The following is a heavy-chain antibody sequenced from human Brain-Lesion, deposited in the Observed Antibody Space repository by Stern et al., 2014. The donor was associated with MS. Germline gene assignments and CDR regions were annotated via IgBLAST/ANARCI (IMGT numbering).Heavy chain of an antibody. D-gene: IGHD1-26*01. Sequence: QVQLLQPGAEVKKPGASVKVSCKVSGYTLTELSMHWVRQAPRKGLEWMGGFDPEDGETIYAPKFQGRVTMTEDTSTDTAYMELSSLRSEDTAVYYCATLSPGAGGNYYRHFDYWGQGTLVTVSS. CDR3: ATLSPGAGGNYYRHFDY. CDR1: GYTLTELS. J-gene: IGHJ4*02. V-gene: IGHV1-24*01. CDR2: FDPEDGET.